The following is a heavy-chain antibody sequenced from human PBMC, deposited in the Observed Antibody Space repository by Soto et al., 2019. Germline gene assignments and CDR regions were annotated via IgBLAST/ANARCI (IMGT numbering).Heavy chain of an antibody. V-gene: IGHV3-30*18. D-gene: IGHD1-20*01. Sequence: QVQLVESGGGVVQPGRSLRLSCAASGFTFSSYGMHWVRQAPGKGLEWVAVISYDGSNKYYADSVKGRFTISRDNSKKTLYLQMNSLRVEDTAVYYCAKDRYNWPHGGRFDPWGQGTLVTVSS. CDR1: GFTFSSYG. CDR3: AKDRYNWPHGGRFDP. CDR2: ISYDGSNK. J-gene: IGHJ5*02.